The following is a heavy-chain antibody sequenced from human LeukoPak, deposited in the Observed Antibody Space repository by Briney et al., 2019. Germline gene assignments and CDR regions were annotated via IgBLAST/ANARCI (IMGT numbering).Heavy chain of an antibody. CDR3: ARSSYCGGDCYLN. V-gene: IGHV1-69*13. CDR1: GGTFSSYA. Sequence: GASVKVSCKASGGTFSSYAISWVRQAPGQGLEWMGGIIPIFGTANYAQKFQGRVTITADESTSTAYMELSSLRSEDTAVYYCARSSYCGGDCYLNWGQGTLVTVSS. CDR2: IIPIFGTA. J-gene: IGHJ4*02. D-gene: IGHD2-21*02.